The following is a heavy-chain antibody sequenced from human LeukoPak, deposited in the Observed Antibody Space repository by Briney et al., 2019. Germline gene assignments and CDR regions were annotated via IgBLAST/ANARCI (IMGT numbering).Heavy chain of an antibody. CDR1: GGSISGYY. D-gene: IGHD3-10*01. V-gene: IGHV4-59*01. Sequence: SETLSLTCTVSGGSISGYYWSWIRQPPGKGLEWIGYIFYSGSTNYNPSLKSRVTISVDTSKNQFSLKLSSVTAADTAVYFCARVYYGRSYNYWYFDLWGRGTLVTVSS. CDR3: ARVYYGRSYNYWYFDL. J-gene: IGHJ2*01. CDR2: IFYSGST.